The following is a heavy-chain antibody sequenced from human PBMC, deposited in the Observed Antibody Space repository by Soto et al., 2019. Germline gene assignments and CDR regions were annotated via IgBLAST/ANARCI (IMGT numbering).Heavy chain of an antibody. CDR2: TYYRSKWYN. V-gene: IGHV6-1*01. Sequence: SQTLSPTCALSGDSVSSNSVAWNWIRQSPSRGLEWLGRTYYRSKWYNDYAVSVKSRITINPNTSKTQFSLQLNSVTHEITAVYCSERLGRGWWLDYWGKGTLVTGAS. J-gene: IGHJ4*02. CDR1: GDSVSSNSVA. CDR3: ERLGRGWWLDY. D-gene: IGHD6-19*01.